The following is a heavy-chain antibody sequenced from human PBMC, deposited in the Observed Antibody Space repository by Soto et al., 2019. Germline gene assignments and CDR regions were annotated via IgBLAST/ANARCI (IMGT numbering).Heavy chain of an antibody. CDR2: IYWDDDK. J-gene: IGHJ4*02. V-gene: IGHV2-5*02. Sequence: QITLNESGPTQVKPRQTLTLTCTFSGFSLTTSGVGVGWIRQSPGKAPEWLALIYWDDDKRYSPSLKSRLTITNDTSKNQVVLTMADLDRADTATYYCAHRVLRTVFGLVTTTAIYFDFWGQGTPVAVSS. CDR1: GFSLTTSGVG. D-gene: IGHD3-3*01. CDR3: AHRVLRTVFGLVTTTAIYFDF.